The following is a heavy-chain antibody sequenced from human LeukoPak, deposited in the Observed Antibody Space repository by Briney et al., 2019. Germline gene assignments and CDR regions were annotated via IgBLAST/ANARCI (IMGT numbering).Heavy chain of an antibody. V-gene: IGHV4-34*01. J-gene: IGHJ4*02. D-gene: IGHD3-22*01. CDR1: GGSFSGYY. CDR3: ARGSQPYYYDSSGGPLGY. CDR2: INHSGST. Sequence: SETLSLTCAVYGGSFSGYYWSWIRQPPGKGLEWIGEINHSGSTNYNPSLKSRVTISVDTSKNQFSLKLSSVTAADTAVYYCARGSQPYYYDSSGGPLGYWGQGTLVTVSS.